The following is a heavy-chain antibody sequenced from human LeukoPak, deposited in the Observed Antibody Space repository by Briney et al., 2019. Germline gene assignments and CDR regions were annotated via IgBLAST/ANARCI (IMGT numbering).Heavy chain of an antibody. Sequence: GGSLRLSCAASGFTFSSYVMHWVRQAPGKGLEWVAFIRYDGSNKYYADSVKGRFTISRDNSKNTLYLQMNSLRAEDTAVYYCARDRFYWNDPNNWFDPWGQGTLVTVSS. CDR2: IRYDGSNK. J-gene: IGHJ5*02. D-gene: IGHD1-1*01. V-gene: IGHV3-30*02. CDR1: GFTFSSYV. CDR3: ARDRFYWNDPNNWFDP.